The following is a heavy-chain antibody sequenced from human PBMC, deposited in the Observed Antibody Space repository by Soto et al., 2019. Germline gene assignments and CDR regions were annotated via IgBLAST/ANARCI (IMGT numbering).Heavy chain of an antibody. J-gene: IGHJ6*02. CDR3: ARGRKRTYADLVPAATGHRPGYYYYGMDV. D-gene: IGHD2-2*01. CDR2: INHNGST. V-gene: IGHV4-34*01. Sequence: SETLSLPCAVYGWSFSGYYWSWIRQPPGKGLEWIGEINHNGSTNYNPSLKSRVTISVDTSKNQFSLKLSSVTAADTAVYYCARGRKRTYADLVPAATGHRPGYYYYGMDVWGQGTTVTVSS. CDR1: GWSFSGYY.